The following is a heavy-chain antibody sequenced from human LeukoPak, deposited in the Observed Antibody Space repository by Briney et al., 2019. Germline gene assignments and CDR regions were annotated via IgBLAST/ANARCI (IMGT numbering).Heavy chain of an antibody. CDR2: IIPILGIA. CDR1: GGTFSSYA. CDR3: ARVASYSSSWFDY. J-gene: IGHJ4*02. Sequence: ASVKVSCKASGGTFSSYAISWVRQAPGQGLEWMGRIIPILGIANYAQKFQGRVTITADKSTSTAYMELSSLRSEDTAVYYCARVASYSSSWFDYWGQGTLVTVS. V-gene: IGHV1-69*04. D-gene: IGHD6-13*01.